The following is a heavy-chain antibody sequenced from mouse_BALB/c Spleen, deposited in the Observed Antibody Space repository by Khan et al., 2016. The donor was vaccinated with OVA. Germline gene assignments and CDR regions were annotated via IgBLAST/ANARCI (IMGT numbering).Heavy chain of an antibody. J-gene: IGHJ3*01. CDR1: GYTFTTYW. Sequence: QVQLQQSGAELAKPGASMKMSCKASGYTFTTYWMHWVKQRPGQGLEWIGYIDPTTGYTYYNQKFKDRATLTTDKSSSTAYMQLSSLTSEDSAVYYRARRGLYGIVAYWGQGTLVTVTA. CDR2: IDPTTGYT. V-gene: IGHV1-7*01. D-gene: IGHD2-1*01. CDR3: ARRGLYGIVAY.